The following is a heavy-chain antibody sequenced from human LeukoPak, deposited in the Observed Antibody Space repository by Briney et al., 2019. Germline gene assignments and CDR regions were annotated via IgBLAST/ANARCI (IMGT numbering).Heavy chain of an antibody. CDR1: GGSISGSY. J-gene: IGHJ4*02. CDR2: MYNSGST. CDR3: ARGIESYGDYGY. D-gene: IGHD4-17*01. V-gene: IGHV4-59*01. Sequence: SQTLSLTCTVSGGSISGSYWSWIRQPPGKGLEWIAYMYNSGSTNCNPSLKSRVTISIDTSKNQFSLKLSSLTAADTAIYYCARGIESYGDYGYWGQGILVTVSS.